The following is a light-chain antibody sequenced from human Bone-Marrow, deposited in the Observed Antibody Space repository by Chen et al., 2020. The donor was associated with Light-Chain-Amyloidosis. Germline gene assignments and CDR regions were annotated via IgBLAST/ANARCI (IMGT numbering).Light chain of an antibody. Sequence: EIVLTQSPGTLSLSPGEGANLSCRASQTISSNYLTWYQQKFGQAPRLLIYGSSSRATGIPDRFAGSGSRTDFTRTIHRLEPDGFAMYYCQQYGTSPLTVGGGTKVEIK. V-gene: IGKV3-20*01. J-gene: IGKJ4*01. CDR2: GSS. CDR1: QTISSNY. CDR3: QQYGTSPLT.